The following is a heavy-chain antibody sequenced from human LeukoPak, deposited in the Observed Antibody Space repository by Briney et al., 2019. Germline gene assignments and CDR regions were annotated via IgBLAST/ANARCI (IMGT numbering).Heavy chain of an antibody. J-gene: IGHJ3*02. V-gene: IGHV3-23*01. D-gene: IGHD5-24*01. CDR3: AKIRDRTATDIIRRPFDI. CDR2: ISGNGGTT. CDR1: GFGFSSYG. Sequence: GGSLRLSCEASGFGFSSYGRSWVRQAPGKGPEWVSSISGNGGTTYYAASVKGRFTISRDESKNALYLRTSSLRVEDTALYYCAKIRDRTATDIIRRPFDIWGQGTMVTVSS.